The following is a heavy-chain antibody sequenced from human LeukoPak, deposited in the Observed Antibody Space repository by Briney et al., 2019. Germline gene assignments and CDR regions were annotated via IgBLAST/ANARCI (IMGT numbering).Heavy chain of an antibody. CDR1: GGSISSSSYY. J-gene: IGHJ5*02. Sequence: PSETLSLTCTVSGGSISSSSYYWGWIRQPPGKGLEWIGSIYYSGSTYYNPSLKSRVTISVDTSKNQFSLKLSSVTAADTAVYYCARAFPRGSRFDPWGQGTLVTVSS. CDR3: ARAFPRGSRFDP. CDR2: IYYSGST. V-gene: IGHV4-39*07. D-gene: IGHD2-2*01.